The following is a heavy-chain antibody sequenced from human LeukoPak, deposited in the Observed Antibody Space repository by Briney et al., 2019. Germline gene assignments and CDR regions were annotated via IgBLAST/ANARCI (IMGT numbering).Heavy chain of an antibody. CDR1: GGSISSSSYY. CDR2: IYYSGST. CDR3: ARDASNNYFDY. V-gene: IGHV4-39*02. J-gene: IGHJ4*02. D-gene: IGHD2/OR15-2a*01. Sequence: PSETLSLTCTVSGGSISSSSYYWGWIRQPPGKGLEWIGSIYYSGSTYYNPSLKSRVTISVDTSKNQFSLKLSSVTAADTAVYYCARDASNNYFDYWGQGTLVTVSS.